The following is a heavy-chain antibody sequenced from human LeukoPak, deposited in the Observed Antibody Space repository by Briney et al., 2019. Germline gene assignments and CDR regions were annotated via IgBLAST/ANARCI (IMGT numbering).Heavy chain of an antibody. CDR2: IYTSGST. D-gene: IGHD2-2*01. Sequence: SETLSLTYTVSGGPISSGSYYWSWIRQPAGKGLEWIGRIYTSGSTNYNPSLKSRVTISVDTSKNQFSLKLSSVTAADTAVYYCARGYCSSTSCYDDSGWFDPWGQGTLVTVSS. CDR3: ARGYCSSTSCYDDSGWFDP. CDR1: GGPISSGSYY. J-gene: IGHJ5*02. V-gene: IGHV4-61*02.